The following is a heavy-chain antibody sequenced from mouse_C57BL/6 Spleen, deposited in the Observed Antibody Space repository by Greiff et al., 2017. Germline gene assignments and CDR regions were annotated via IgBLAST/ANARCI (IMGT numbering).Heavy chain of an antibody. CDR1: GFTFSDFY. Sequence: EVMLVESGGGLVQSGRSLRLSCATSGFTFSDFYMEWVRQAPGKGLEWIAASRNKANDYTTEYSASVKGRFIVSRDTSQSILYLQMNALRAEDTAIYYCARDAGYDLGYFDDWGQGTTLTVSS. V-gene: IGHV7-1*01. CDR3: ARDAGYDLGYFDD. CDR2: SRNKANDYTT. D-gene: IGHD2-4*01. J-gene: IGHJ2*01.